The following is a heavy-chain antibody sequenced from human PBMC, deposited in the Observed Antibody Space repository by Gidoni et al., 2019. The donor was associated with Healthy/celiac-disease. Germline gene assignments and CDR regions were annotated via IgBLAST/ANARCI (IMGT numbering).Heavy chain of an antibody. CDR1: GGTFSSYA. CDR3: ARAEGSIFGVVFYYYYMDV. Sequence: QVQLVQSGAEVKKPGSSVKVSCKASGGTFSSYAISWVRQAPGQGLEWMGGIIPIFGTANYAQKFQGRVTITADESTSTAYMELSSLRSEDTAVYYCARAEGSIFGVVFYYYYMDVWGKGTTVTVSS. J-gene: IGHJ6*03. D-gene: IGHD3-3*01. CDR2: IIPIFGTA. V-gene: IGHV1-69*01.